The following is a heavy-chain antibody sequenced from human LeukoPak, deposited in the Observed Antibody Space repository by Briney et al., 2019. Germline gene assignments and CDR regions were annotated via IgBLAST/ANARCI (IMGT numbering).Heavy chain of an antibody. Sequence: ASVKVSCKASGYTFTSYGISWVRQAPGQGLEWMGWISAYNGNTNYAQKLQGRVTMTTDTSTSTVYMELSSLRSEDTAVYYCARDVLVRGVNRFDPWGQGTLVTVSS. CDR1: GYTFTSYG. CDR2: ISAYNGNT. D-gene: IGHD3-10*01. J-gene: IGHJ5*02. V-gene: IGHV1-18*01. CDR3: ARDVLVRGVNRFDP.